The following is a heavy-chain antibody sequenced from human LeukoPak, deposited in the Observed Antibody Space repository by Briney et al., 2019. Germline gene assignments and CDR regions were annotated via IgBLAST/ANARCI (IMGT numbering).Heavy chain of an antibody. Sequence: GRSLRLSCAASGFTFSSYAMHWVRQAPGKWLEWVAVISYDGSNKYYADSVKGRFTISRDNSKNTLYLQMNSLRAEDTAVYYCAKLIGYSSRWFDPWGQGTLVTVSS. CDR2: ISYDGSNK. CDR3: AKLIGYSSRWFDP. D-gene: IGHD5-18*01. V-gene: IGHV3-30-3*02. J-gene: IGHJ5*02. CDR1: GFTFSSYA.